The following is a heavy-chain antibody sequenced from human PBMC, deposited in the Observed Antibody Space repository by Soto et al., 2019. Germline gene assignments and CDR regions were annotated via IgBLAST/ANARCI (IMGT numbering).Heavy chain of an antibody. Sequence: SETLSLTCTVSGGSIRGYSWSWIRQPPGKGLEWIGYVYYSGGTNYSPSFKDRVTISVDTTENQFSLKVNSVTAADTAVYYCAREETPVSPHYFYDGLDAWGQGTTVT. D-gene: IGHD3-9*01. V-gene: IGHV4-59*01. CDR2: VYYSGGT. CDR1: GGSIRGYS. J-gene: IGHJ6*02. CDR3: AREETPVSPHYFYDGLDA.